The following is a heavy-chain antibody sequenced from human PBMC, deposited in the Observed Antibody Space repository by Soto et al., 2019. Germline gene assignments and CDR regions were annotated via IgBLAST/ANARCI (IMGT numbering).Heavy chain of an antibody. Sequence: QVQLQESGPGLVKPSETLSLTCAVSGGSVAGGEWWNWVRQPPGKGLEWIGEMHHGGNTNYNPSLKTRVIMSIDKSKNQFSLKLSSVTAADTAVYYCARDYEYSDNTWAFDIWGQGTVVTVSP. CDR2: MHHGGNT. CDR3: ARDYEYSDNTWAFDI. D-gene: IGHD3-9*01. V-gene: IGHV4-4*02. CDR1: GGSVAGGEW. J-gene: IGHJ3*02.